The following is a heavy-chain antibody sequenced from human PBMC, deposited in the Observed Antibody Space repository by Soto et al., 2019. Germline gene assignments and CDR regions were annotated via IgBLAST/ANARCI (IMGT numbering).Heavy chain of an antibody. CDR3: ARGLLFVDRVYMDV. D-gene: IGHD2-21*01. CDR2: IIPIQGTA. J-gene: IGHJ6*03. CDR1: GDTLTSYG. Sequence: QVQLVQSGPEVKKPGSSVQVSCKASGDTLTSYGFSWVRQAPGHGIEWMGRIIPIQGTAKYAQKFQGRLTITADRSTNTVYMKLSSLRAEDTAVYYCARGLLFVDRVYMDVWGRGTTVSVSS. V-gene: IGHV1-69*08.